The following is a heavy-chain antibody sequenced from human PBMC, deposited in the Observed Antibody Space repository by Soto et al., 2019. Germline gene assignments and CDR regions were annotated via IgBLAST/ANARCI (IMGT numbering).Heavy chain of an antibody. Sequence: SETLSLTCTVSGGSISSSSYYWGWIRQPPGKGLEWIGSIYYSGSTYYNPSLKSRVTISVDTSKNQFSLKLSSVTAADTAVYYCARHRSRGYGKYFDYWGQGTLVTVSS. D-gene: IGHD5-18*01. CDR1: GGSISSSSYY. J-gene: IGHJ4*02. CDR2: IYYSGST. V-gene: IGHV4-39*01. CDR3: ARHRSRGYGKYFDY.